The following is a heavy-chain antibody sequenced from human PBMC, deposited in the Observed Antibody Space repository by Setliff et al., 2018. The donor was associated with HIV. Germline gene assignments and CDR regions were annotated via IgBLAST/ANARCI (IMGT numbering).Heavy chain of an antibody. V-gene: IGHV4-34*01. J-gene: IGHJ6*02. Sequence: PSETLSLTCTVYGGSFSGYYWSWIRQPPGKGLEWMGEINHSGITNDNPSLKSRVTISVDTSKNQFSLKLRSVTAADTAVYYCARVTITTVRGVGYFYYYYYMDVWGQGTTVTVSS. CDR1: GGSFSGYY. D-gene: IGHD3-10*01. CDR3: ARVTITTVRGVGYFYYYYYMDV. CDR2: INHSGIT.